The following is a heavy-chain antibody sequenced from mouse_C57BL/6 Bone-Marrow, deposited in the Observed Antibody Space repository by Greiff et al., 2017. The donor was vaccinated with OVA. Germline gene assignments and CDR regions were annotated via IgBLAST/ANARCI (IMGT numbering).Heavy chain of an antibody. V-gene: IGHV1-9*01. CDR1: GYTFTGYW. CDR3: ARSIYYDYLGAMDY. CDR2: ILPGSGST. J-gene: IGHJ4*01. Sequence: VKVVESGAELMKPGASVKLSCKATGYTFTGYWIEWVKQRPGHGLEWIGEILPGSGSTNYNAKFKGTATFTADTSSNTAYMQLSSLTTEDSAIYYCARSIYYDYLGAMDYWGQGTSVTVSS. D-gene: IGHD2-4*01.